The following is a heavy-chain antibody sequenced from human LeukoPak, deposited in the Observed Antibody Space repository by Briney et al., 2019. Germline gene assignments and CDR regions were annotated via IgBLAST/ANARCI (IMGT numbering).Heavy chain of an antibody. J-gene: IGHJ6*03. Sequence: GGSLRLSCAASGFTFSSYWMSWVRQAPGKGREWVANIKQDGSEKYYVDSVKGRFTISRDNAKNSLYLQMNSLRAEDTAVYYCARVMSPQKSGGWYYYYYMDVWGKGTTVTVSS. V-gene: IGHV3-7*01. CDR3: ARVMSPQKSGGWYYYYYMDV. CDR1: GFTFSSYW. CDR2: IKQDGSEK. D-gene: IGHD3-16*01.